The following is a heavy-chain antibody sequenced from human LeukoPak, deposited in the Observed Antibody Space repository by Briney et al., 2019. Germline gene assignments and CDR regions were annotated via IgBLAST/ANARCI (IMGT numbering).Heavy chain of an antibody. CDR1: GGSISSYY. CDR3: ARGPHVDTAEDAFDI. D-gene: IGHD5-18*01. CDR2: IYYSGST. Sequence: SETLSLTCTVSGGSISSYYWSWIRQPPGEGLEWIGYIYYSGSTNYNPSLKSRVTISVDTSKNQFSLKLSSVTAADTAVYYCARGPHVDTAEDAFDIWGQGTMVTVSS. J-gene: IGHJ3*02. V-gene: IGHV4-59*08.